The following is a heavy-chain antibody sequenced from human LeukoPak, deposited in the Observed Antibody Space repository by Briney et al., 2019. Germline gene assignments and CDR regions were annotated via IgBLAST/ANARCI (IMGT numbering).Heavy chain of an antibody. D-gene: IGHD6-19*01. CDR3: YSSGCSGFDY. J-gene: IGHJ4*02. V-gene: IGHV3-30*02. CDR2: IRCAGSSK. CDR1: GFAFSGYA. Sequence: PGGSLRLSCAASGFAFSGYAMHWVRQAPGKGLEWVSFIRCAGSSKYYADSVKGRFTISRDNSENTLYLQMSSLRAEDTAVYYCYSSGCSGFDYWGQGTLVTVSS.